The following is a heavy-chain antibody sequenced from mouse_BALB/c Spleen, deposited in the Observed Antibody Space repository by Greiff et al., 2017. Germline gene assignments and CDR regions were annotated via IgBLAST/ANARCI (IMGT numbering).Heavy chain of an antibody. J-gene: IGHJ1*01. CDR2: INPSSGYT. CDR3: AKPSWDFDV. CDR1: GYTFTSYT. V-gene: IGHV1-4*02. Sequence: VQLQQSAAELARPGASVKMSCKASGYTFTSYTMHWVKQRPGQGLEWIGYINPSSGYTEYNQKFKDKTTLTADKSSSTAYMQLSSLTSEDSAVYYCAKPSWDFDVWGAGTTVTVSS.